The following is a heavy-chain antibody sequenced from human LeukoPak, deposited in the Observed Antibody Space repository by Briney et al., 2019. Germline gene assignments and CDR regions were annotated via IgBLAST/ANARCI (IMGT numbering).Heavy chain of an antibody. V-gene: IGHV1-18*01. CDR2: ISAYNGNT. CDR3: ARVREQLVPYYYYGMDV. J-gene: IGHJ6*02. Sequence: ASVKVSCKASGGTFSSYAISWVRQAPGQGLEWMGWISAYNGNTNYAQKLQGRVTMTTDTSTSTAYMELRSLRSDDTAVYYCARVREQLVPYYYYGMDVWGQGTTVTVSS. CDR1: GGTFSSYA. D-gene: IGHD6-13*01.